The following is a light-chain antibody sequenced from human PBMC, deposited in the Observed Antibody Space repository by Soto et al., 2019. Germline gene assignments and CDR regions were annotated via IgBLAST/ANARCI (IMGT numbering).Light chain of an antibody. Sequence: QSVLTQPPSVSGSPGQSVTISCTGTSSDVGSYNRVSWYQQPPGTAPKLMIDEVTNRPSGVPDRFSGSKSGNTASLTISGLKAEDEADYYCSSYTSSSTYVFGTGTKLTVL. V-gene: IGLV2-18*02. J-gene: IGLJ1*01. CDR1: SSDVGSYNR. CDR3: SSYTSSSTYV. CDR2: EVT.